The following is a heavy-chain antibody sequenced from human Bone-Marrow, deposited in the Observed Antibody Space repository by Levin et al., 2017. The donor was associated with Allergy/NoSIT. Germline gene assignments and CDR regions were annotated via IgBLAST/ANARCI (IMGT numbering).Heavy chain of an antibody. V-gene: IGHV3-33*01. CDR3: ARDPNNGPVVVAATRGLGAFDI. CDR2: IWYDGSNK. Sequence: GGSLRLSCAASGFTFSSYGMHWVRQAPGKGLEWVAVIWYDGSNKYYADSVKGRFTISRDNSKNTLYLQMNSLRAEDTAVYYCARDPNNGPVVVAATRGLGAFDIWGQGTMVTVSS. J-gene: IGHJ3*02. CDR1: GFTFSSYG. D-gene: IGHD2-15*01.